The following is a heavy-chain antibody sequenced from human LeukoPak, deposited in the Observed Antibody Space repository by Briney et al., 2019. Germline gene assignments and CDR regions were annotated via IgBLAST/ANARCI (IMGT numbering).Heavy chain of an antibody. CDR2: IWFDGNNK. D-gene: IGHD6-13*01. CDR3: ASARPTSSWTAFDI. Sequence: GRSLRLSCAASGFTFSSYVMHWVRQAPGKGLEWVTIIWFDGNNKYYADSVKGRFTISRDNSKNTLHLQMNSLRAEDTAVYYCASARPTSSWTAFDIWGQGTMVTVSS. J-gene: IGHJ3*02. V-gene: IGHV3-33*01. CDR1: GFTFSSYV.